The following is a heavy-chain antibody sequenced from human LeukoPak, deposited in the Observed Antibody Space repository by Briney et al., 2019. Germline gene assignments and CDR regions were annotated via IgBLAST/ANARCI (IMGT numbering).Heavy chain of an antibody. Sequence: GSLRLSCAASGFTFSSYWMSWVRQTPGKGLEWVANIKQDGSVVQYVDSVRGRFTISRDNAKNSLYLQMSSLRAEDTAVYYCAKLGMDYDFWSGRSPYYYYLDVWGKGTTVIVSS. V-gene: IGHV3-7*01. CDR1: GFTFSSYW. CDR3: AKLGMDYDFWSGRSPYYYYLDV. J-gene: IGHJ6*03. CDR2: IKQDGSVV. D-gene: IGHD3-3*01.